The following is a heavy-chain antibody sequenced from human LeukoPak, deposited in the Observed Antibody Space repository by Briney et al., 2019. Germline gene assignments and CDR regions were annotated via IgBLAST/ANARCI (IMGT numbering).Heavy chain of an antibody. J-gene: IGHJ4*02. D-gene: IGHD2-15*01. Sequence: GGSLRLSCAASGFTFSSYAMSWVRQAPGKGLERVSAISGSGGSTYYADSVKGRFTISRDNSKNTLYLQMNSLRAEDTAVYYCAKAGSGGSCYDYWGQGTLVTVSS. V-gene: IGHV3-23*01. CDR3: AKAGSGGSCYDY. CDR2: ISGSGGST. CDR1: GFTFSSYA.